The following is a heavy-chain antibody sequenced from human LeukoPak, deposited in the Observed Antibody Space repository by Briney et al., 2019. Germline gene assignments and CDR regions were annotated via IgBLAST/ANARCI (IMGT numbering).Heavy chain of an antibody. J-gene: IGHJ4*02. V-gene: IGHV3-23*01. CDR2: ISSRSGTI. D-gene: IGHD3-10*01. CDR3: AKDRRFGESLFDY. Sequence: GESLRLSCAASGFSLITYTVNWVRQGPGKGLEWVSSISSRSGTIYYADSVKGRFTISRDNSKNTLYLQMNSLRAEDTAVYYCAKDRRFGESLFDYWGQGTLVTVSS. CDR1: GFSLITYT.